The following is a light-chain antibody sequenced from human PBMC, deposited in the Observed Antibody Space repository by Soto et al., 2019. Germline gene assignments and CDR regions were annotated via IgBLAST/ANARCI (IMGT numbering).Light chain of an antibody. CDR1: QSVSSRY. CDR2: GAS. CDR3: QQYDKWPRT. Sequence: EIVLTQSPASLSLSPGERGTLSCGASQSVSSRYLAWYQQKPGLAPRLLIYGASTRATGIPARFSGSGSGTEFTLTISSLQSEDFAVYHCQQYDKWPRTFGQGTKVDI. J-gene: IGKJ1*01. V-gene: IGKV3-15*01.